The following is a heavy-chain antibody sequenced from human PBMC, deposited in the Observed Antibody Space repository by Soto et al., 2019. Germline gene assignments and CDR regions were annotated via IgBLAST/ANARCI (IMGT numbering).Heavy chain of an antibody. CDR1: GFTFSSYA. CDR2: ISGSGGST. Sequence: GGSLRLSCAASGFTFSSYAMSWVRQAPGKGLEWVSAISGSGGSTYYADSGKCRFTISRYNSKNTLYLQMNSLRAEDTSVYYCAKDHLESTSSSLPFYIWGQGTMVTVSS. V-gene: IGHV3-23*01. J-gene: IGHJ3*02. CDR3: AKDHLESTSSSLPFYI. D-gene: IGHD6-6*01.